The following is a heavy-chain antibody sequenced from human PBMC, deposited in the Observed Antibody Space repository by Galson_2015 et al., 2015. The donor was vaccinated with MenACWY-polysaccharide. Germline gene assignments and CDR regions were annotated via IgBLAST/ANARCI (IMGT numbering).Heavy chain of an antibody. CDR2: INTDGRTT. V-gene: IGHV3-74*01. CDR3: ARGGVAAGAGY. CDR1: GFTFSNFW. Sequence: SLRLSCAASGFTFSNFWMHWVRQAPGKGLVWVSRINTDGRTTTYADSVKGRFTISRDDAKNTVYLQMNSLRAEDTAVYYCARGGVAAGAGYWGQGTLVTVSS. D-gene: IGHD3-10*01. J-gene: IGHJ4*01.